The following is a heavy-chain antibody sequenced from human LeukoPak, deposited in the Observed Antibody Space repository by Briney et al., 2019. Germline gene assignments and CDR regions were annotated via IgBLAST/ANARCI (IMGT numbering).Heavy chain of an antibody. CDR2: ISGSGGST. V-gene: IGHV3-23*01. D-gene: IGHD3-3*01. Sequence: QAGGSLRLSCAASGFTFSSYAMSWVRQAPGKGLEWVSAISGSGGSTYYADSVKGRFTISRDNSKNTLYLQMNSLRAEDTAVYYCAKGVNDFWSGYDYWGQGTLVTVSS. J-gene: IGHJ4*02. CDR3: AKGVNDFWSGYDY. CDR1: GFTFSSYA.